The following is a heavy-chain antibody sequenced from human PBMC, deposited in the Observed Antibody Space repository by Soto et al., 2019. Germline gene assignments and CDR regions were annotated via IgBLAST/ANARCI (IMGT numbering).Heavy chain of an antibody. CDR3: ARGWRYDFWSGYFEF. CDR1: GFTFNDYY. J-gene: IGHJ4*02. V-gene: IGHV3-11*01. D-gene: IGHD3-3*01. CDR2: ISISGSNI. Sequence: VQLVESGGGLVKLGGSLRLSCAASGFTFNDYYMTWIRQAPGKGLVWISYISISGSNIHYADSVKGRFTISRDNAKKSLYLQMDSLRAEDTAVYFCARGWRYDFWSGYFEFWGQGALVTVSS.